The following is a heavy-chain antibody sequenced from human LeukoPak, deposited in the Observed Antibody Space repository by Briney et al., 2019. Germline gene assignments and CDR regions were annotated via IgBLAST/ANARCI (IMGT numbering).Heavy chain of an antibody. Sequence: GGSLRLSCAASGFTFSGYTMYWVRQAPGKGLEYVSAISSNGGSTYYANSVKGRFTISRDNSKNTLYLQMGSLRAEDMAVYYCAREPPYGYFDYWGQGTLVTVSS. V-gene: IGHV3-64*01. D-gene: IGHD3-10*01. CDR1: GFTFSGYT. CDR3: AREPPYGYFDY. J-gene: IGHJ4*02. CDR2: ISSNGGST.